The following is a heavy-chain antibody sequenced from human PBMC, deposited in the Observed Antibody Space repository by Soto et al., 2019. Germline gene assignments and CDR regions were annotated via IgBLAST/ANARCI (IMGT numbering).Heavy chain of an antibody. Sequence: QVQLVQSGAEVKKPGSSVKVSCKASRGNFSSYAISWVRQAPGEGLEWMGGIIPIFGTANYAQKFQGRVTITADESTSTAYMELSSLRSEDTAVYYCASSVAKYDYYGMDVWGQGTTVTVSS. CDR2: IIPIFGTA. CDR3: ASSVAKYDYYGMDV. V-gene: IGHV1-69*12. D-gene: IGHD5-12*01. CDR1: RGNFSSYA. J-gene: IGHJ6*02.